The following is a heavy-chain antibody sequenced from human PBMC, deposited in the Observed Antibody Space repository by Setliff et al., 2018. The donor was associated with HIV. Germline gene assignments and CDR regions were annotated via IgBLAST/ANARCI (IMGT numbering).Heavy chain of an antibody. CDR2: ISGFNGKI. J-gene: IGHJ6*03. CDR3: ARDLGGEHDYADPAYMDV. V-gene: IGHV1-18*01. CDR1: GYTFFSYG. Sequence: GASVKVSCKASGYTFFSYGISWVRQAPGQGLEWMRWISGFNGKINYAENFQVRVTLTTESSASTAHMELWSLTSDDTAVYYCARDLGGEHDYADPAYMDVWGKGTTVTVSS. D-gene: IGHD4-17*01.